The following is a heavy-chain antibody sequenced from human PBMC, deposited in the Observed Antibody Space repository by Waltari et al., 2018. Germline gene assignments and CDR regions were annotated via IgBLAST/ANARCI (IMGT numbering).Heavy chain of an antibody. Sequence: EVQVVESGGGLVQPGGSLRLSCAASGFTFSSSWMTWVRQVSGKGLEWLANLKPDGRWTYYVDSVKGRFTISRDNTKNSLYLQMSSLRAEDTAVYYCAIGGVETSWYWRYWGQGTLVTVSS. CDR3: AIGGVETSWYWRY. J-gene: IGHJ4*02. CDR2: LKPDGRWT. CDR1: GFTFSSSW. D-gene: IGHD6-13*01. V-gene: IGHV3-7*01.